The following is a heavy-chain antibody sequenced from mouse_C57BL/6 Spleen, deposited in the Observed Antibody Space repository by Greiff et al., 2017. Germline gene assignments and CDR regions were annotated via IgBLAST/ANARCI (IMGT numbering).Heavy chain of an antibody. CDR3: ARGDYGRGY. CDR1: GYSFTGYY. Sequence: VQLQQSGPELVKPGASVKISCKASGYSFTGYYMNWVKQSPEKSLEWIGEINPSTGGTAYNQKFKAKATLTVYKSSSTAYMQLKSLTSEDSAVYYCARGDYGRGYWGQGTPLTVSS. V-gene: IGHV1-42*01. J-gene: IGHJ2*01. CDR2: INPSTGGT. D-gene: IGHD1-1*01.